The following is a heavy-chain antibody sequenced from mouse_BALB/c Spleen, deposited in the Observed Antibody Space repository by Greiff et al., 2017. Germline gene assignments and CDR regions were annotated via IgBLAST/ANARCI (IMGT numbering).Heavy chain of an antibody. D-gene: IGHD1-1*01. J-gene: IGHJ4*01. CDR1: GYTFTDYN. CDR3: ARSHYYGSSGYAMDY. V-gene: IGHV1S29*02. Sequence: EVQLQQSGPELVKPGASVKISCKASGYTFTDYNMHWVKQSHGKSLEWIGYIYPYNGGTGYNQKFKSKATLTVDNSSSTAYMELRSLTSEDSAVYYCARSHYYGSSGYAMDYWGQGTSVTVSS. CDR2: IYPYNGGT.